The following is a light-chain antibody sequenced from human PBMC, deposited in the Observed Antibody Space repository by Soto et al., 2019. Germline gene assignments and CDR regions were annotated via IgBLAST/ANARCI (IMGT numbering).Light chain of an antibody. V-gene: IGLV1-47*02. Sequence: QSVLTQPPSAAGPPGQKITISCSGRRSNIGSNYVYWYQQLPGTAPKLVLYSNNQRPPGVPDRFSGSKSGTSATLAIGGLRSEDEADYYCAAWDDSLSGWVFGGGTKVTVL. CDR2: SNN. CDR3: AAWDDSLSGWV. CDR1: RSNIGSNY. J-gene: IGLJ3*02.